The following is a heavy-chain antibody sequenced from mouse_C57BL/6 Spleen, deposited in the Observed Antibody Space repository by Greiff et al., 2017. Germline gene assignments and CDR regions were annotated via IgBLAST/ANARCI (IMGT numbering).Heavy chain of an antibody. J-gene: IGHJ2*01. Sequence: VQLQQSGPELVKPGASVKISCKASGYTFTDYYMNWVKQSHGKSLEWIGDINPNNGGTSYHQKFKGKATLTVDKSSSTAYRERRSLTSEDSAVYYCARGDYFYYWGQGTTLSVSS. CDR3: ARGDYFYY. CDR1: GYTFTDYY. V-gene: IGHV1-26*01. CDR2: INPNNGGT.